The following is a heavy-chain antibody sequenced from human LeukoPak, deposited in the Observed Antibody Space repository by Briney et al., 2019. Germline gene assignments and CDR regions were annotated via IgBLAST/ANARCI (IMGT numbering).Heavy chain of an antibody. V-gene: IGHV3-74*01. J-gene: IGHJ4*02. CDR3: TRGAPLDY. CDR1: GFTFSNYW. CDR2: INSDGSTT. Sequence: GGSLRLSCAASGFTFSNYWMNWVRQAPGKGLVWVSRINSDGSTTDYADSVKGRFTIYRDNAKNTLYLQMNSLRAEDTAVYYCTRGAPLDYWGQGTLVTVSS.